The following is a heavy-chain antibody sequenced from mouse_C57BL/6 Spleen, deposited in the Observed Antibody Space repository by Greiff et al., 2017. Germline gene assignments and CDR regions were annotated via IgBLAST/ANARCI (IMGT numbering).Heavy chain of an antibody. CDR2: INPSNGGT. D-gene: IGHD1-1*01. V-gene: IGHV1-53*01. CDR1: GYTFTSYW. CDR3: AREYYGSPYYFDD. J-gene: IGHJ2*01. Sequence: VQLQQPGTELVKPGASVKLSCKASGYTFTSYWMHWVKPRPGPGLEWIGNINPSNGGTYYNEKFKSKATLTVDNSSSTAYMQLSSLPSEDSAVYDSAREYYGSPYYFDDGGKGTTGTVAA.